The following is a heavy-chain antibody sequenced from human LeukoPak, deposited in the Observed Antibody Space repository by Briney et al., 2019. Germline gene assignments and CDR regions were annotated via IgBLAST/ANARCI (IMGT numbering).Heavy chain of an antibody. J-gene: IGHJ4*02. Sequence: SETLSLTCAVYGGSFSGYYWSWIRQSPGKGLERIGEIHRSGRANYNPSLKSRVSISVDTSKKQLSLKLSSVTAADTALYYCARGKGYYDFWSGYYHFDYWGQGTLVTVSS. D-gene: IGHD3-3*01. CDR1: GGSFSGYY. V-gene: IGHV4-34*01. CDR3: ARGKGYYDFWSGYYHFDY. CDR2: IHRSGRA.